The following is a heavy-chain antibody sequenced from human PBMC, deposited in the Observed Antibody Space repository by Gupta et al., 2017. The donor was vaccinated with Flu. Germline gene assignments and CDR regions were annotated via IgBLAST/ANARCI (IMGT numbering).Heavy chain of an antibody. CDR3: AKGVGSGWPLRAEYFQH. CDR2: ISYDGSNK. V-gene: IGHV3-30*18. CDR1: GFTFSSYG. Sequence: QVQLVESGGGVVQPGRSLRLSCAASGFTFSSYGMHWVRQAPGKGLEWVAVISYDGSNKYYADSVKGRFTISRDNSKNTLYLQMNSLRAEDTAVYYCAKGVGSGWPLRAEYFQHWGQGTLVTVSS. J-gene: IGHJ1*01. D-gene: IGHD6-19*01.